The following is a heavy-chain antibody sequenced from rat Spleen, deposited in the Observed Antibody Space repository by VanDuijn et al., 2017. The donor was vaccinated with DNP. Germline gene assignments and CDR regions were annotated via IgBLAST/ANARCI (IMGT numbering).Heavy chain of an antibody. D-gene: IGHD1-1*01. Sequence: EVQLVESGGGLVQPGRSMKLSCAASGITFSDHNMAWVRQAPKKGLEWVATISYDGSDTYYRDSVKGRFTISRDNAKSTLYLQMDSLRSEDTATYYCARQDPLLLTLFANWGQGTLVTVSS. CDR3: ARQDPLLLTLFAN. V-gene: IGHV5-7*01. CDR2: ISYDGSDT. CDR1: GITFSDHN. J-gene: IGHJ3*01.